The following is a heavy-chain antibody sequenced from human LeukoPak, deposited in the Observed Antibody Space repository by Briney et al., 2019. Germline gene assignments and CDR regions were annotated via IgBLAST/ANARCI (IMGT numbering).Heavy chain of an antibody. CDR2: IREDGSEK. D-gene: IGHD3-10*01. CDR1: GFTFSAYW. J-gene: IGHJ4*02. CDR3: ARDLAGHYYGSGSSFDY. Sequence: GGSLRLSCAASGFTFSAYWMCWVRQAPGKGLEWVANIREDGSEKYYVDSVKGQFTISRDNAKNSLFLQMDSLRAEDTAVYYCARDLAGHYYGSGSSFDYWGQGTLVTVSS. V-gene: IGHV3-7*01.